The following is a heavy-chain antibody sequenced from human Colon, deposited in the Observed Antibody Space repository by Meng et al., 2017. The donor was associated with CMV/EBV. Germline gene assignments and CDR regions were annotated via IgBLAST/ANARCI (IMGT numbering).Heavy chain of an antibody. J-gene: IGHJ4*02. CDR1: WLSRNPVEGV. Sequence: QIILHAACPTLVHPTTLLPLACPFSWLSRNPVEGVVGWCLQPPGKAPEWLALIYWDDDKRYRSSLGNRLTLTHDASKNQVVLTMTDMDPVDTATYYCAHKALPSAFFDYWSQGTLVTVSS. V-gene: IGHV2-5*02. CDR2: IYWDDDK. CDR3: AHKALPSAFFDY. D-gene: IGHD1-26*01.